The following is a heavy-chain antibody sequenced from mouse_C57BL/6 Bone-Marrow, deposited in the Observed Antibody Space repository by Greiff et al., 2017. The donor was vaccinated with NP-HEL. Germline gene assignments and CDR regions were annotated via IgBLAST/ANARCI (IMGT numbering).Heavy chain of an antibody. Sequence: EVQGVESGGDLVKPGGSLKLSCAASGFTFSSYGMSWVRQTPDKRLEWVATISSGGSYTYYPDSVKGRFTISRDNAKNTLYLQMSSLKSEDTAMYYCAIYYDYDEDYWGQGTSVTVSS. CDR2: ISSGGSYT. CDR3: AIYYDYDEDY. CDR1: GFTFSSYG. J-gene: IGHJ4*01. D-gene: IGHD2-4*01. V-gene: IGHV5-6*01.